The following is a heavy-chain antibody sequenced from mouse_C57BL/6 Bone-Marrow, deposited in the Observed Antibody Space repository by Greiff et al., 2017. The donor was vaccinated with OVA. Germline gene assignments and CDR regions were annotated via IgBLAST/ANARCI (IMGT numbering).Heavy chain of an antibody. CDR1: GYSITSGYY. D-gene: IGHD1-1*01. CDR3: ARRFGSDY. CDR2: ISYDGSN. J-gene: IGHJ2*01. Sequence: ESGPGLVKPSQSLSLTCSVTGYSITSGYYWNWIRQFPGNKLEWMGYISYDGSNNYNPSLKNRISITRDTSKNQFFLKLNSVTTEDTATYYCARRFGSDYWGQGTTLTVSS. V-gene: IGHV3-6*01.